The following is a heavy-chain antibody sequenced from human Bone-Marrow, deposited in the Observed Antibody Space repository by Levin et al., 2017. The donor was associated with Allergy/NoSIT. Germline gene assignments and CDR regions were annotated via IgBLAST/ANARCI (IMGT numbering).Heavy chain of an antibody. CDR1: GFTFSHFA. Sequence: GESLKISCAASGFTFSHFAMTWVRQAPGKGLDWVSGISGSGNKTYYAGSVEGRFTISRDNAKNTLSLQMDSLRAEDTAIYYCAKSRRVGSGTSGLDYWGQGTLVTVSS. V-gene: IGHV3-23*01. CDR3: AKSRRVGSGTSGLDY. CDR2: ISGSGNKT. J-gene: IGHJ4*02. D-gene: IGHD1-26*01.